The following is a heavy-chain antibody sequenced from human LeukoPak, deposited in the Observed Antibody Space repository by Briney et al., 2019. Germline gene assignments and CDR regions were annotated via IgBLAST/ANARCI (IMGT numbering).Heavy chain of an antibody. V-gene: IGHV1-46*01. D-gene: IGHD3-10*01. CDR1: GYTFTSYG. Sequence: ASVKVSCKASGYTFTSYGISWVRQAPGQGLECMGIINPSGGSTSYAQKFQGRVTMTRDMSTSTVYMELSSLRSEDTAVYYCARDKMVRGVMGYWGQGTLVTVSS. CDR2: INPSGGST. J-gene: IGHJ4*02. CDR3: ARDKMVRGVMGY.